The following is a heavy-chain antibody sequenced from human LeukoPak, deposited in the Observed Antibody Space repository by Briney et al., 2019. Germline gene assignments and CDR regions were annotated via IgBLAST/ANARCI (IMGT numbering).Heavy chain of an antibody. CDR1: GYTFTSYG. V-gene: IGHV1-18*01. CDR2: ISAYNGNT. D-gene: IGHD2-15*01. CDR3: ARGGTPFVAEPNWFDP. J-gene: IGHJ5*02. Sequence: GASVKVSCMASGYTFTSYGISWVRQAPGQGLEWMGWISAYNGNTNYAQKLQGRVTMTTDTSTSTAYMELRSLRSDDTAVYYCARGGTPFVAEPNWFDPWGQGTLVTVS.